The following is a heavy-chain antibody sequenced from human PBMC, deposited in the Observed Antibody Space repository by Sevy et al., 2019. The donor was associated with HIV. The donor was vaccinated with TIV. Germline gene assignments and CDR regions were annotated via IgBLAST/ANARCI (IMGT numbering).Heavy chain of an antibody. CDR3: AKDYSYYYDSSGYLDY. CDR2: ISYDGSNK. D-gene: IGHD3-22*01. CDR1: GFTFSSYG. Sequence: GGSLRLSCVASGFTFSSYGMHWVRQAPGKGLEWVAVISYDGSNKYYADSVKGRFTISRDNSKNTLYLQMNSLRAEDTAVYYCAKDYSYYYDSSGYLDYWGQGTLVTVSS. J-gene: IGHJ4*02. V-gene: IGHV3-30*18.